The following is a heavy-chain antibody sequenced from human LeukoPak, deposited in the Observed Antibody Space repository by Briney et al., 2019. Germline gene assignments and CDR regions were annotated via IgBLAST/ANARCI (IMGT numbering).Heavy chain of an antibody. CDR2: ISAYNGNT. CDR1: GYTFTSYG. CDR3: ASGAAYSSYYAMDV. J-gene: IGHJ6*02. V-gene: IGHV1-18*01. Sequence: ASVKVSCKASGYTFTSYGISWVRQAPGQGLEWMGWISAYNGNTNYAQKLQARVTMTTDTSTSTAYMELRSLRSADTAVYYCASGAAYSSYYAMDVWGQGTTVTVSS. D-gene: IGHD1-26*01.